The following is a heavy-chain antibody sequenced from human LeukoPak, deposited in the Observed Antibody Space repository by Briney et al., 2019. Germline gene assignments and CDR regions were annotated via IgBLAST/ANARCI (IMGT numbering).Heavy chain of an antibody. CDR2: IWYDGSNK. CDR3: ARVLSITMVRGVIYSDLWTDY. J-gene: IGHJ4*02. Sequence: GRSLRLSCAASGFTFSSYGMHWVRQAPGKGLGWVAVIWYDGSNKYYADSVKGRFTISRDNSKNTLYLQMNSLRAEATAVYYCARVLSITMVRGVIYSDLWTDYWGQGTLVTVSS. V-gene: IGHV3-33*01. D-gene: IGHD3-10*01. CDR1: GFTFSSYG.